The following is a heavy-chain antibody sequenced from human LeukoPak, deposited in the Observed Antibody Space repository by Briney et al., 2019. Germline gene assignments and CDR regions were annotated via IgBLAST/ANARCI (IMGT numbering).Heavy chain of an antibody. D-gene: IGHD6-19*01. V-gene: IGHV3-9*03. J-gene: IGHJ4*02. CDR2: ISWNSGSI. CDR1: GFTFDDYA. Sequence: GGSLRLSCAASGFTFDDYAMHWVRQAPGKGLEWVSGISWNSGSIGYADSVKGRFTISRDNAKNPLYLQMNSLRAEDMALYYCAKGSSGWYKVPFDYWGQGTLVTVSS. CDR3: AKGSSGWYKVPFDY.